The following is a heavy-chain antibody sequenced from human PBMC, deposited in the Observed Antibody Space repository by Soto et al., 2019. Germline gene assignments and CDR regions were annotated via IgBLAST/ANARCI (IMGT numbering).Heavy chain of an antibody. D-gene: IGHD6-19*01. CDR3: AKASGSTSGWYGSGWGTFDF. J-gene: IGHJ4*02. CDR1: GYSFTSYW. V-gene: IGHV5-51*01. Sequence: PGESLKISCKGSGYSFTSYWIGWVRQMPGKGLEWMGIIYPGDSDTRYSPSFQGQVTISADKSISTAYLQWSSLKASDTAMYYCAKASGSTSGWYGSGWGTFDFWGPGTLVTVSS. CDR2: IYPGDSDT.